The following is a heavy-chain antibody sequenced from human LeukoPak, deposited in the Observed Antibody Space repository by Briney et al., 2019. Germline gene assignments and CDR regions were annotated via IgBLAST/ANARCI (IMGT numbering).Heavy chain of an antibody. CDR3: AREISGPLAAAGGYYYYYMDV. D-gene: IGHD6-13*01. CDR2: ISYDGSNK. CDR1: GFTFSSYG. Sequence: PGRSLRLSCVASGFTFSSYGMHWVRQAPGKGLEWVAVISYDGSNKYYADSVKGRFTISRDNSKNTLYLQMNSLRAEDTAVYYCAREISGPLAAAGGYYYYYMDVWGKGTTVTISS. J-gene: IGHJ6*03. V-gene: IGHV3-30*03.